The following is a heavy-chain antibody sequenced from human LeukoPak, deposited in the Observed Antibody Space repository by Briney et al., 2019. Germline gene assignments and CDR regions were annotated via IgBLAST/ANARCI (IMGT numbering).Heavy chain of an antibody. Sequence: GGSLRLSCAASGFTVSSNYMSWVRQAPGKGLEWVSVIYSGGSTYYADSVKGRFTISRDNSKNTLYLQMNSLRAEDTAVYYCARAYYCSSTSCHFDYWGQGTLVTVSS. CDR2: IYSGGST. CDR1: GFTVSSNY. D-gene: IGHD2-2*01. CDR3: ARAYYCSSTSCHFDY. J-gene: IGHJ4*02. V-gene: IGHV3-66*01.